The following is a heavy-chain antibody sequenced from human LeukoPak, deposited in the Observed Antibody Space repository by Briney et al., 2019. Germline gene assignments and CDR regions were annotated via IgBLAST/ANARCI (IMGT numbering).Heavy chain of an antibody. Sequence: GGSLRLSCAASGFTFCNYAMSWVRQAPGEGLEWVSVISGSGVITYYADSVKGRFTISRDNSKNTLYLQMNSLRAEETAVYYCAKEWWEPTRDDYFDYWGQGTLVTVSS. D-gene: IGHD1-26*01. J-gene: IGHJ4*02. CDR1: GFTFCNYA. CDR3: AKEWWEPTRDDYFDY. V-gene: IGHV3-23*01. CDR2: ISGSGVIT.